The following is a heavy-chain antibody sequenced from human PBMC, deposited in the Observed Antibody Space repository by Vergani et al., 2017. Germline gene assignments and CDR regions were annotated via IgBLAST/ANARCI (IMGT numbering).Heavy chain of an antibody. CDR3: ARHTTYTDS. Sequence: EVQLVQSGAEVKKPGESLKISCKGSGHSSTTYWIAWVRQMPGKGLEWMGMIYLGDSDTRYNPSFQGQVTISADKSISTAYLQWSSLKASDTALYYCARHTTYTDSWGQGTLVTVSS. CDR2: IYLGDSDT. CDR1: GHSSTTYW. V-gene: IGHV5-51*01. D-gene: IGHD1-1*01. J-gene: IGHJ4*02.